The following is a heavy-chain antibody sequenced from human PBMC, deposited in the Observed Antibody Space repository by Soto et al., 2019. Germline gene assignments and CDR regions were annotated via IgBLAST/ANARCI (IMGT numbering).Heavy chain of an antibody. Sequence: GGSLRLSCAASGFTFSSYAMHWVRQAPGKGLEWVAVISYDGSNKYYADSVKGRFTISRDNSKNTLYLQMNSLRAEDTAVYYCARDRGERGRFLEWLFIGASDYWGQGTLVTVSS. J-gene: IGHJ4*02. CDR2: ISYDGSNK. D-gene: IGHD3-3*01. CDR3: ARDRGERGRFLEWLFIGASDY. V-gene: IGHV3-30-3*01. CDR1: GFTFSSYA.